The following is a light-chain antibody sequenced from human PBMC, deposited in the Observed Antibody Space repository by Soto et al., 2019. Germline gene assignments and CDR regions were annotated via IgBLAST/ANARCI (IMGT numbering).Light chain of an antibody. CDR1: QSVSRAY. V-gene: IGKV3-20*01. CDR3: QEHGSSVKT. J-gene: IGKJ1*01. Sequence: IGLPLSPITLSLNPGERATLSYRASQSVSRAYLAWYQQKPSQAPRLLIYDVSGRTTGIPDRISGSGSGTDFTLSVNRLETENFAVYYCQEHGSSVKTFGQGTKVDIK. CDR2: DVS.